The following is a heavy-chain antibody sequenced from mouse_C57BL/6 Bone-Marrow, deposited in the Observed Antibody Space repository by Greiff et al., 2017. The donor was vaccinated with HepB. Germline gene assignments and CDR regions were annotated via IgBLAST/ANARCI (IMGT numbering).Heavy chain of an antibody. Sequence: EVQLVESGGGLVKPGGSLKLSCAASGFTFSDYVMHWVRQAPEKGLEWVAYISTDNSTIYYADTVKGRCTISGDNANNTRFLQMPSLRSEDTAMYYCARRGSGGDWYFDVWGPGTTVTVSS. V-gene: IGHV5-17*01. CDR3: ARRGSGGDWYFDV. CDR1: GFTFSDYV. D-gene: IGHD1-1*01. J-gene: IGHJ1*01. CDR2: ISTDNSTI.